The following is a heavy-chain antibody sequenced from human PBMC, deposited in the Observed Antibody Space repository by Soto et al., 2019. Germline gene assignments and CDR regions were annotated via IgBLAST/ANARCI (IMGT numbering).Heavy chain of an antibody. Sequence: QVQLLQSGAEVKQPGASVKVSCKASGYTFTSYGVSWVRQAPGQGLEWMGWISAYNGDTKYSQKFQGRISLTTDTYTRTAYMDLRSLRSDDTAVYYGARVPSYSTLDYWGQGTLVTVSS. CDR1: GYTFTSYG. D-gene: IGHD2-21*01. V-gene: IGHV1-18*04. J-gene: IGHJ4*02. CDR3: ARVPSYSTLDY. CDR2: ISAYNGDT.